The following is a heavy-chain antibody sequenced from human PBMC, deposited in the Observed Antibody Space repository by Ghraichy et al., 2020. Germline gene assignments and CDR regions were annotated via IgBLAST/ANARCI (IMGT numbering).Heavy chain of an antibody. CDR1: GGSFSGYY. CDR3: ARAQWLGSYFQH. CDR2: INHSGST. D-gene: IGHD6-19*01. J-gene: IGHJ1*01. V-gene: IGHV4-34*01. Sequence: SQTLSLTCAVYGGSFSGYYWSWIRQPPGKGLEWIGEINHSGSTNYNPSLKSRVTISVDTSKNQFSLKLSSVTAADTAVYYCARAQWLGSYFQHWGQGTLVTVSS.